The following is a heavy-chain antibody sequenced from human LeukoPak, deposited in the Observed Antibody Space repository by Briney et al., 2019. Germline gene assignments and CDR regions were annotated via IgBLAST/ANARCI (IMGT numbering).Heavy chain of an antibody. Sequence: ASVKVSCKASGYTFTGYYMHWVRQAPGQGLEWMGWINPNSGGTNYAQKFQGRVTMTRDTSISTAYMELSRLRSDDTAVYYCARDISRTSCCYPLHNVVFDIWGKGKMVTV. CDR3: ARDISRTSCCYPLHNVVFDI. CDR2: INPNSGGT. CDR1: GYTFTGYY. V-gene: IGHV1-2*02. J-gene: IGHJ3*02. D-gene: IGHD2-2*01.